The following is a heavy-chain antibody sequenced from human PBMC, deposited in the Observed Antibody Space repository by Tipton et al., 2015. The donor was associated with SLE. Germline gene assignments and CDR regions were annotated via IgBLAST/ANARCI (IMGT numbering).Heavy chain of an antibody. CDR3: AREPRSGYHDY. CDR1: GGSFSGYN. V-gene: IGHV4-34*01. Sequence: TLSLTCAVYGGSFSGYNWSWIRQPPGKGLQWIGEINRTGSTNYNPSLKSRVTISVDTSKNQFSLKLSSVTAADTAVYYCAREPRSGYHDYWGQGTLVIVSS. CDR2: INRTGST. D-gene: IGHD3-3*01. J-gene: IGHJ4*02.